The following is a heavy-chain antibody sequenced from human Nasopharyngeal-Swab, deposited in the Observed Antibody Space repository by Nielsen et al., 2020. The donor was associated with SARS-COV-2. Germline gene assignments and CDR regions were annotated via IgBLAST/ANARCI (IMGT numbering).Heavy chain of an antibody. J-gene: IGHJ4*02. CDR1: GFTFDDYA. Sequence: SLKILCAASGFTFDDYAMHWVRQAPGKGLEWVSGICWNSGSIGYADSVKGRFTISRDNAKNSLYLQMNSLRAEDTALYYCAKDISAVAGIIIDYWGQGTLVTVSS. CDR2: ICWNSGSI. CDR3: AKDISAVAGIIIDY. V-gene: IGHV3-9*01. D-gene: IGHD6-19*01.